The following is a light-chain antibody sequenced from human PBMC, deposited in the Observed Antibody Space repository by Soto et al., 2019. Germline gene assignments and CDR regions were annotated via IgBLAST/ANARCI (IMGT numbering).Light chain of an antibody. Sequence: DIQMTQSPSSLSASVGDRVTITCRASQDINNYLAWYQQKPGKAPKLLIYAASTLQSGVPSRFSGVGSGTDVTHTISTLQPDDVATYSCQKYNNGPPATSGPGTKVGV. J-gene: IGKJ3*01. CDR1: QDINNY. CDR2: AAS. CDR3: QKYNNGPPAT. V-gene: IGKV1-27*01.